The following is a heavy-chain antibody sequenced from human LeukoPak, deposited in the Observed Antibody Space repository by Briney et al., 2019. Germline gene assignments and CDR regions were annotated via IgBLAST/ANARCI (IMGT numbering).Heavy chain of an antibody. CDR3: ARGIESYGDYGY. CDR2: MYNSGST. Sequence: TPSETLSLTCTVSGGSISGSYWSWIRQPPGKGLEWIAYMYNSGSTNYNPSLKSRVTISIDTSKNQFSLKLSSLTAADTAIYYCARGIESYGDYGYWGQGILVTVSP. CDR1: GGSISGSY. D-gene: IGHD4-17*01. J-gene: IGHJ4*02. V-gene: IGHV4-59*01.